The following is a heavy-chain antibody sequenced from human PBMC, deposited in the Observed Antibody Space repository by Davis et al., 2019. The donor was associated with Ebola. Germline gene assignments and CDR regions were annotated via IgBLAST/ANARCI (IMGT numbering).Heavy chain of an antibody. V-gene: IGHV3-73*01. J-gene: IGHJ4*02. CDR3: TRRDCSGGSCYIH. Sequence: PSETLSLTCAASGFTFSGSAMHWVPQASGKGLEWVGRIRSKANSYATAYAASVKGRFTISRDDSKNTAYLQMNSLKTEDTAVYYCTRRDCSGGSCYIHWGQGTLVTVSS. D-gene: IGHD2-15*01. CDR2: IRSKANSYAT. CDR1: GFTFSGSA.